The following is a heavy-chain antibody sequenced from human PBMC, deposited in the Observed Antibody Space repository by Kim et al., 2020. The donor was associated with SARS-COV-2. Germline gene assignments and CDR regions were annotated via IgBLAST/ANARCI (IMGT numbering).Heavy chain of an antibody. V-gene: IGHV5-10-1*01. Sequence: GESLKISCKGSGYSFTSYWISWVRQMPGKGLEWMGRIDPSDSYTNYSPSFQGHVTISADKSISTAYLQWSSLKASDTAMYYCARQGFYSSSSSWYYYYGMDVWGQGTTVTVSS. CDR2: IDPSDSYT. CDR1: GYSFTSYW. J-gene: IGHJ6*02. CDR3: ARQGFYSSSSSWYYYYGMDV. D-gene: IGHD6-13*01.